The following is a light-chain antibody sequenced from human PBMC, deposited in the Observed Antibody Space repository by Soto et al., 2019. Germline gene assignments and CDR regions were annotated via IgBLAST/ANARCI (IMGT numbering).Light chain of an antibody. CDR3: QSYDTALSGYVV. Sequence: QSVLTQPPSVSGAPGQRVTISCTGSSSTIGAGFDVHWYQQLPGTAPKLLIYGDTNRPSGVPDRFSGSKSGTSASLVITGLQAEDEADYYCQSYDTALSGYVVFGGGTKLTVL. V-gene: IGLV1-40*01. J-gene: IGLJ2*01. CDR1: SSTIGAGFD. CDR2: GDT.